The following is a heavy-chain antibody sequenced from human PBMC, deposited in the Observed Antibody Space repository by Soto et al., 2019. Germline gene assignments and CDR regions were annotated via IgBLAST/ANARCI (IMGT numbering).Heavy chain of an antibody. CDR2: IIPILGIA. Sequence: QVQLVQSGAEVKKPGSSVKVSCKASGGTFSSDTISCVRQAPGQGLAWMGRIIPILGIANYAQKYQGRVTITADKSTSTAYMELSSLRSEDTAVYYCASESVPAAPPDYWGQGTLVTVSS. J-gene: IGHJ4*02. CDR1: GGTFSSDT. V-gene: IGHV1-69*02. D-gene: IGHD2-2*01. CDR3: ASESVPAAPPDY.